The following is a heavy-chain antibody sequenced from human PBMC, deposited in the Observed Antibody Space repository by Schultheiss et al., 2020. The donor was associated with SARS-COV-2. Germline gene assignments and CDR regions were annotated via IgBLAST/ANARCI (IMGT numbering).Heavy chain of an antibody. D-gene: IGHD2-15*01. CDR3: ARAGYCSGGSCYGGYYYYYGMDV. CDR1: GYTFTSHG. CDR2: ISAYNGNR. Sequence: ASVKVSCKASGYTFTSHGISWVRQAPGQGLEWMGWISAYNGNRNYVQKLQGRVTMTTDTSTSTAYMELRSLRSDDTAVYYCARAGYCSGGSCYGGYYYYYGMDVWGQGTTVTVSS. V-gene: IGHV1-18*01. J-gene: IGHJ6*02.